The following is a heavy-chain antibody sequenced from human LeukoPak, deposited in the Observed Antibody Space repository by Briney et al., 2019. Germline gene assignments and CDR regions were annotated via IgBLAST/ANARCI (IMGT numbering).Heavy chain of an antibody. CDR1: GFTFSSYA. CDR2: ISSNGGST. CDR3: VKGKLDSSGYYYYFDY. D-gene: IGHD3-22*01. Sequence: GGSLRLSCSASGFTFSSYAMHWVRQAPGKGLEYVSAISSNGGSTYYADSVKGRFTISRDNSKNTLYLQMSSLRAEDKAVYYCVKGKLDSSGYYYYFDYWGQGTLVTVSS. J-gene: IGHJ4*02. V-gene: IGHV3-64D*06.